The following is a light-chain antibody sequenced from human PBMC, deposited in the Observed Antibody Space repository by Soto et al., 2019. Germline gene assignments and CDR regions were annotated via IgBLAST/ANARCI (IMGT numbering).Light chain of an antibody. J-gene: IGKJ1*01. CDR1: QSVSND. CDR2: GAS. V-gene: IGKV3-20*01. CDR3: QQYGSSGT. Sequence: EIVMTQSPATVSVSPGERATLSCRASQSVSNDLAWYQQKPGQAPRLLIYGASNRATGIPDRFSGSGSGTDFTLTISRLEPEDFAVYYCQQYGSSGTFGQGTKVDIK.